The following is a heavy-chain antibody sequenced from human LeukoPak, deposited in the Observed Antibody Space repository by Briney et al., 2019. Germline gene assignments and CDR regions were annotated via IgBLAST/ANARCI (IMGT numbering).Heavy chain of an antibody. CDR1: GFSISSGYH. CDR2: IYHSGST. J-gene: IGHJ4*02. D-gene: IGHD6-19*01. V-gene: IGHV4-38-2*02. CDR3: ARRSSGWYVYFDY. Sequence: PSETLSLTCTVSGFSISSGYHWGWIRQPPGKGLEWIGTIYHSGSTYYNPSLKSRITISVDTSKNQFSLKLSSVTAADTAVYYCARRSSGWYVYFDYWGQGTLVTVSS.